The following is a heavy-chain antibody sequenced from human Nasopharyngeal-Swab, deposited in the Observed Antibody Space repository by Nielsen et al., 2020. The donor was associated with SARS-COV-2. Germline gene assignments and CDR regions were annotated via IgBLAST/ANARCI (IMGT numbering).Heavy chain of an antibody. J-gene: IGHJ5*02. V-gene: IGHV4-61*01. CDR1: GGSISSSSYY. D-gene: IGHD3-3*01. Sequence: SETLSLTCTVFGGSISSSSYYWSWIRQPPGKGLEWIGYIYYSGTTNYNPSLKSRVTISVDTSKNQFSLKLRSVTAADTAVYYCARFYDFWSGYHVDPWGQGTLVTVSS. CDR3: ARFYDFWSGYHVDP. CDR2: IYYSGTT.